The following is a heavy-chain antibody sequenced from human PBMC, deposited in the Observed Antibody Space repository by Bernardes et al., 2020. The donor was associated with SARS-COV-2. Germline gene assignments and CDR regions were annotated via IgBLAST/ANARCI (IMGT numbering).Heavy chain of an antibody. V-gene: IGHV3-20*04. CDR1: GFTFDDYG. J-gene: IGHJ3*02. Sequence: GGSLRLSCAASGFTFDDYGMSWVRQAPGKGLEWVSGINWNGGSTGYADSVKGRFTISRDNAKNSLYLQMNSLRAEDTALYYCARDVLAVAGTTFDAFDIWGQGTMVTVSS. CDR2: INWNGGST. CDR3: ARDVLAVAGTTFDAFDI. D-gene: IGHD6-19*01.